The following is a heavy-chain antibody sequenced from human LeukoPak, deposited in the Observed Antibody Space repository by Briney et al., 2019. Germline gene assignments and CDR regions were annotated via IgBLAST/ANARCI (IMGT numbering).Heavy chain of an antibody. CDR2: IIPIFDTA. Sequence: SVKVSRKASGGTLSSYAISGVRQAPGQGLEWMGRIIPIFDTANYAQKFQGRVTITTDESTSTAYMELSSLRSEDTAVYYCASGGSGSYYNEPVDYWGQGTLVTVSS. V-gene: IGHV1-69*05. CDR3: ASGGSGSYYNEPVDY. J-gene: IGHJ4*02. CDR1: GGTLSSYA. D-gene: IGHD3-10*01.